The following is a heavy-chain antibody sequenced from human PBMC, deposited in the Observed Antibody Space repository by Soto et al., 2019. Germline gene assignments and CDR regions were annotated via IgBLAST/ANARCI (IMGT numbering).Heavy chain of an antibody. CDR2: INPNSGGT. CDR3: ARGVGITLSYGTSTSDY. D-gene: IGHD2-21*01. J-gene: IGHJ4*02. V-gene: IGHV1-2*04. CDR1: GYTFTGYY. Sequence: ASVKVSCKASGYTFTGYYLHWVRQAPGQGLEWMGWINPNSGGTYFAQKFQGWVTMTRDTSISTAYMELSRLRSDDTAVYYCARGVGITLSYGTSTSDYWGQGTLVTVSS.